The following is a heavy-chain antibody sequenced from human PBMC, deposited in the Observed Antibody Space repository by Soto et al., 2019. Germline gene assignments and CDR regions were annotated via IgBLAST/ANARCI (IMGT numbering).Heavy chain of an antibody. CDR3: TRHQDIVVVPAAPDY. J-gene: IGHJ4*02. V-gene: IGHV3-73*01. CDR1: GFTFSGSA. Sequence: LRLSCAASGFTFSGSAMHWVRQASGKGLEWVGRIRSKANSYATAYAASVKGRFTISRDDSKNTAYLQMNSLKTEDTAVYYCTRHQDIVVVPAAPDYWGQGTLVTVSS. CDR2: IRSKANSYAT. D-gene: IGHD2-2*01.